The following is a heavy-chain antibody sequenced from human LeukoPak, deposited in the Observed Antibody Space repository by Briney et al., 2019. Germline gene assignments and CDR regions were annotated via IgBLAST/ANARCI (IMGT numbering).Heavy chain of an antibody. D-gene: IGHD4-17*01. CDR1: GGSINGYS. CDR3: TRQSGTVTPIDY. J-gene: IGHJ4*02. CDR2: IHHGGST. Sequence: SETLSLTCTIRGGSINGYSWSWIRQTPEKGLEWIGEIHHGGSTNYRPSLKSRVTISFDKSKNQFSLTMTSVTAADTAVYYCTRQSGTVTPIDYWGQGTLVTVSS. V-gene: IGHV4-34*01.